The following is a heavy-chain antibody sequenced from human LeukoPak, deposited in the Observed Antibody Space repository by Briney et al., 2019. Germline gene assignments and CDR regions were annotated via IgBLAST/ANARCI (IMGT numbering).Heavy chain of an antibody. J-gene: IGHJ6*03. Sequence: GGSLRLSCAASGFSFSAYSMSWVRQAPGKGLEWVANINQDGSTKQYGDSVKGRFTISRDNAKNSLYVQMNSLRGEDTAVYYCAEGDYMDVWGKGTTVTVSS. CDR1: GFSFSAYS. CDR2: INQDGSTK. V-gene: IGHV3-7*01. CDR3: AEGDYMDV.